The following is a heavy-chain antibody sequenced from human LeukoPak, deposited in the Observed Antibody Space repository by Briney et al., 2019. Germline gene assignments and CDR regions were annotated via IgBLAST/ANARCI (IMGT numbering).Heavy chain of an antibody. CDR1: GFTFSSYG. V-gene: IGHV3-30*02. CDR3: AKGEKVGATDYYYMDV. D-gene: IGHD1-26*01. CDR2: IWYGGSNK. Sequence: GGSLRLSCAASGFTFSSYGMHWVRQAPGKGLEWVAVIWYGGSNKYYADSVKGRFTISRDNSKDTLYLQMNSLRAEDTAVYYCAKGEKVGATDYYYMDVWGKGTTVTVSS. J-gene: IGHJ6*03.